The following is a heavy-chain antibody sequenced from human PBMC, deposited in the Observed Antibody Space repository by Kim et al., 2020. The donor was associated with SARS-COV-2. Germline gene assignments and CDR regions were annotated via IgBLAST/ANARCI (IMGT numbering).Heavy chain of an antibody. J-gene: IGHJ3*02. D-gene: IGHD3-16*02. V-gene: IGHV4-59*08. CDR1: GGSISSYY. Sequence: SETLSLTCTVSGGSISSYYWSWIRQPPGKGLEWIGYIYYSGSTNYNPSLKSRVTISVDTSKNQFSLKLSSVTAADTAVYYCARSGQVGFGGVIVPGAFDIWGQGTMVTVSS. CDR3: ARSGQVGFGGVIVPGAFDI. CDR2: IYYSGST.